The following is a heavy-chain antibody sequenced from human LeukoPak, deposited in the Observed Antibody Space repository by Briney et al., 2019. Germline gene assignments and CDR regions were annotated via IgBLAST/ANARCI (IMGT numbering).Heavy chain of an antibody. CDR2: IYYSGST. CDR3: ARRTWTSSSGWYIFDY. CDR1: GYSISSSYY. D-gene: IGHD6-19*01. J-gene: IGHJ4*02. Sequence: PSETLSLTCTVSGYSISSSYYWSWIRQPPGKGLEWIGYIYYSGSTNYNPSLKSRVTISVDTSKNQFSLKLSSVTAADTAVYYCARRTWTSSSGWYIFDYWGQGTLVTVSS. V-gene: IGHV4-61*01.